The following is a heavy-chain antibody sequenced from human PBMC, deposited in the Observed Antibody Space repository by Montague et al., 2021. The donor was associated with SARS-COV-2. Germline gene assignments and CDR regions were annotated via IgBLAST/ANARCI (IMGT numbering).Heavy chain of an antibody. D-gene: IGHD3-3*01. CDR3: AGTHYDFWSGFIHYYYMDV. CDR2: IYYSGST. CDR1: GGSISSYY. J-gene: IGHJ6*03. Sequence: SETLSLTCTVSGGSISSYYWSWIRQPPGKGLEWIGYIYYSGSTNYNPSLKSRVTISVDTSKNQFSLKLSSVTAADTAVYYCAGTHYDFWSGFIHYYYMDVWGKGTTVTVSS. V-gene: IGHV4-59*01.